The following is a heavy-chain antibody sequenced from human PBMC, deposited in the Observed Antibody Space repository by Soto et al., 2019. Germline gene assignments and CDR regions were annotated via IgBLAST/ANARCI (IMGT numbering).Heavy chain of an antibody. D-gene: IGHD6-13*01. Sequence: PSEALSLTCTVSGGSISSGGYYWSWIRQHPGKGLEWIGYIYYSGSTYYNPSLKSRVTISVETSKNQFSLKLSSVTAADTAVYYCAREYSSSRLYNWFDPWGQGTLVTVSS. CDR1: GGSISSGGYY. V-gene: IGHV4-31*03. J-gene: IGHJ5*02. CDR3: AREYSSSRLYNWFDP. CDR2: IYYSGST.